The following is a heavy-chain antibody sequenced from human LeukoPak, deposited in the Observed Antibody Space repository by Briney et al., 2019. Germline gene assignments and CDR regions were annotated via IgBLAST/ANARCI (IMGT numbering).Heavy chain of an antibody. V-gene: IGHV3-23*01. CDR3: AKDWYSGSYYVGGAFDI. D-gene: IGHD1-26*01. CDR2: ISGSGGST. CDR1: GFTFSSYA. J-gene: IGHJ3*02. Sequence: GGSLRLSCAASGFTFSSYAMSWVRQAPGKGLEWVSAISGSGGSTYYADSVKGRFTISRDNSKNTLYLQVNSLRAEDTAVYYCAKDWYSGSYYVGGAFDIWGQGTMVTVSS.